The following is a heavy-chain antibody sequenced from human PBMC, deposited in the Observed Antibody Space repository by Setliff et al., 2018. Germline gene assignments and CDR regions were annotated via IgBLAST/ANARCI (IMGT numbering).Heavy chain of an antibody. CDR2: INHSGST. CDR3: ARAPYSSPDSSYYYGMDV. Sequence: SETLSLTCAVYGGSFGTYYWIWIRQPPGKGLEWIGEINHSGSTNYNPSLKSRVTISVDTSKNQFSLKLSSVTAADTAVYYCARAPYSSPDSSYYYGMDVWGQGTTVTVSS. D-gene: IGHD6-13*01. CDR1: GGSFGTYY. V-gene: IGHV4-34*01. J-gene: IGHJ6*02.